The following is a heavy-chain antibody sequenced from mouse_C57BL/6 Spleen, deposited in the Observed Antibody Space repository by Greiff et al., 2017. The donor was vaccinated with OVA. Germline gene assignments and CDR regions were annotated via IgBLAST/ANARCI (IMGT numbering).Heavy chain of an antibody. Sequence: QVTLKESGPGILQPSQTLSLTCSFSLFSLSTFGLGVGCIRQPSGKGLAWLAHIWWDDDTSYNPALKSRLTISKENSKNQVFRKIANVDTADTATYYCARIGDDDYAMDYWGQGTSVTVAS. CDR2: IWWDDDT. D-gene: IGHD2-12*01. CDR3: ARIGDDDYAMDY. CDR1: LFSLSTFGLG. J-gene: IGHJ4*01. V-gene: IGHV8-8*01.